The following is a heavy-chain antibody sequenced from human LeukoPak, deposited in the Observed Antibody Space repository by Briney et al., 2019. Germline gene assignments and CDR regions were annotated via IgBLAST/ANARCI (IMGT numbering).Heavy chain of an antibody. CDR2: LSTCSRYI. Sequence: GGSLRLSCAASGFTFSSFDMNWVRQAAGKGLDWVSSLSTCSRYIYYRDSVKGRFTISRDDAKNSLYLQMNRLRVEDTAVYYCARADCSGSTCYLRRSWFDPWGQGTLVTVSS. CDR3: ARADCSGSTCYLRRSWFDP. V-gene: IGHV3-21*01. J-gene: IGHJ5*02. CDR1: GFTFSSFD. D-gene: IGHD2-2*01.